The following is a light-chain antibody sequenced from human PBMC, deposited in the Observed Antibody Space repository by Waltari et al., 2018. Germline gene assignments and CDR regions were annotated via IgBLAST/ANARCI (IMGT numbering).Light chain of an antibody. CDR1: QSLLHTNGYDY. J-gene: IGKJ2*01. CDR3: MQPLQSPHT. Sequence: DIVMTQSPLSLSVTPGEPASISCRFSQSLLHTNGYDYLDWYVQKPGQSPQLLIYLGSNRASGVPERFSGSGSGTDFTLRISRVEAEDVGLYYCMQPLQSPHTFGQGTRLHIK. V-gene: IGKV2-28*01. CDR2: LGS.